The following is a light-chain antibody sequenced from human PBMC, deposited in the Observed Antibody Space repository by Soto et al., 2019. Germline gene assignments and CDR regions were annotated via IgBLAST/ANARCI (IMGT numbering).Light chain of an antibody. V-gene: IGKV4-1*01. CDR1: HXVXXSSNNKNY. Sequence: EIVMTQSPYSCAVSXXXXXXXXXXXXHXVXXSSNNKNYLAWYQQKPGQPPKLLIYWASTRESGVPDRFSGSGSGTDFTLTISSLQAEDVAVYYCQQYYSTPSETFGQGTKVDIK. CDR3: QQYYSTPSET. J-gene: IGKJ1*01. CDR2: WAS.